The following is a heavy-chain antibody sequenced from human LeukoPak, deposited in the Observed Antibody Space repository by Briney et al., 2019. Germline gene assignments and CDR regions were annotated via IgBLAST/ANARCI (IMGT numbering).Heavy chain of an antibody. V-gene: IGHV5-51*01. J-gene: IGHJ4*02. CDR2: IYPGGSDT. D-gene: IGHD1-26*01. Sequence: GESPKISCKGSGYSFTSYWIGWVRQMPGKGLEWMGIIYPGGSDTRYSPSFQGQVTISADKSISTAYLQWSSLKASDTAMYYCARQLSGSYSELDYWGQGTLVTVSS. CDR3: ARQLSGSYSELDY. CDR1: GYSFTSYW.